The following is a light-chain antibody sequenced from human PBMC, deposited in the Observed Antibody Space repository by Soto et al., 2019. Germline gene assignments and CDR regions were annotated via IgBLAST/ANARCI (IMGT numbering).Light chain of an antibody. Sequence: EIVMTQSPATLSVSPGDRATLSCWASQSVSSDLAWYQQKPGQTPWLLIYGASTRATGIPARFSGSGSGTEVTLTISSLQSEDFAVYYCQQYNNWPWTFGQGTKVEIK. CDR1: QSVSSD. J-gene: IGKJ1*01. CDR3: QQYNNWPWT. V-gene: IGKV3-15*01. CDR2: GAS.